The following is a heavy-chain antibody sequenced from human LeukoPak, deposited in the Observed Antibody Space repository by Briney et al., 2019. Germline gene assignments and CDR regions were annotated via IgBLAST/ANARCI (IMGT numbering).Heavy chain of an antibody. CDR1: GFTFSSYA. J-gene: IGHJ4*02. Sequence: PGGSLRLSCAASGFTFSSYAMHWVRQAPGKGLEWVAVISYDGSNKYYADSVKGRFTISRDNSKNTLYLQMNSLRAEDTAVYYCARDQDHGYSYGPALYWGQGTLVTVSS. V-gene: IGHV3-30-3*01. CDR2: ISYDGSNK. D-gene: IGHD5-18*01. CDR3: ARDQDHGYSYGPALY.